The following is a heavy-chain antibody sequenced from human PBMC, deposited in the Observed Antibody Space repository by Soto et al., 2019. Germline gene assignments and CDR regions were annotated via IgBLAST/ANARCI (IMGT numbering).Heavy chain of an antibody. CDR2: ISAYNGNT. V-gene: IGHV1-18*01. CDR3: AREGIYCSGGSCYSGVPGFGYYFYGMDV. Sequence: QVQLVQSGAEVKKPGASVKVSCKASGYTFTSYGISWVRQAPGQGLEWMGWISAYNGNTNYAQKLQGRVTMTTDTSTSTAYMELRSLRSDDTAVYYCAREGIYCSGGSCYSGVPGFGYYFYGMDVWGQGTTVTVSS. J-gene: IGHJ6*02. D-gene: IGHD2-15*01. CDR1: GYTFTSYG.